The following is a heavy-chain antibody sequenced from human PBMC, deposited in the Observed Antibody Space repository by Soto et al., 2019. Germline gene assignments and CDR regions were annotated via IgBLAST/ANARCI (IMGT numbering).Heavy chain of an antibody. V-gene: IGHV1-18*01. D-gene: IGHD3-22*01. CDR2: ISAHTGSS. CDR1: GYTFTSSG. J-gene: IGHJ3*01. Sequence: QVQLVQSGAEVKKPGASVKVSCKASGYTFTSSGMSWVRQAPGQGLERMGWISAHTGSSEYAQRFQGRVTMTTDTSTSTAYMELRSLRSDDTAVYYCARAFFYQGSDSRGYSFDAFDFWGPGTLVTVSS. CDR3: ARAFFYQGSDSRGYSFDAFDF.